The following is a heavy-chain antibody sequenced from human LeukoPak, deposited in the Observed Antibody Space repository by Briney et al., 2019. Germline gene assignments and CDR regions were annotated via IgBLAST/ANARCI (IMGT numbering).Heavy chain of an antibody. J-gene: IGHJ3*01. D-gene: IGHD2-21*02. CDR1: GFTFIGYG. CDR2: ISYDGSNQ. CDR3: AKPRGGDSWAFDF. Sequence: GGSLRLSCEASGFTFIGYGMHWVRQAPGKGLEWVAGISYDGSNQYYTDSVKGRFTISRDNSKNTLYLQMNSLRPEDTAVYYCAKPRGGDSWAFDFRGQGTMVTVSS. V-gene: IGHV3-30*18.